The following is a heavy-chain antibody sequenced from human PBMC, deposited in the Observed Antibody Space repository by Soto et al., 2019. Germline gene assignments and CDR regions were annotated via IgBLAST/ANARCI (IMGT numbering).Heavy chain of an antibody. Sequence: PGGSLRLSCAASGFTFSGYAMSWVRQAPGKGLEWVSAISGSGSRTYYADSVKGRFTFSRDNSKKTLYLQMNSLRAEDTAVYFCAKGTYRDYVYWDHAFDIWGQGTMVTVSS. CDR1: GFTFSGYA. J-gene: IGHJ3*02. CDR2: ISGSGSRT. D-gene: IGHD4-17*01. V-gene: IGHV3-23*01. CDR3: AKGTYRDYVYWDHAFDI.